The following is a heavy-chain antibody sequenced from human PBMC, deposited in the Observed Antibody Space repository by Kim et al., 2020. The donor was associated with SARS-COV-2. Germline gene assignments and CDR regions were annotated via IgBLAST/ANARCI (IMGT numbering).Heavy chain of an antibody. V-gene: IGHV4-38-2*02. Sequence: SETLSLTCTVSGYSISSGYYWGWIRQPPGKGLEWIGSIYHSGSTYYNPSLKSRVTISVDTSKNQFSLKLSSVTAADTAVYYCARDRGSSWYDDYWGQGTL. CDR1: GYSISSGYY. CDR3: ARDRGSSWYDDY. D-gene: IGHD6-13*01. CDR2: IYHSGST. J-gene: IGHJ4*02.